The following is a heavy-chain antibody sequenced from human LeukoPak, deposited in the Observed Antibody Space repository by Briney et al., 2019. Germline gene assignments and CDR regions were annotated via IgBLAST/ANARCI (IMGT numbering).Heavy chain of an antibody. Sequence: GESLKISCKGFGYSITTYWIGWVRQMPGKGLEWMGIIYPGDSDTRYSPSFQGQVTISADKSISTAYLQWSSLKASDSAMYYCARSWVTGYGTVLDYWGQGTLVTVSP. CDR2: IYPGDSDT. CDR1: GYSITTYW. V-gene: IGHV5-51*01. CDR3: ARSWVTGYGTVLDY. J-gene: IGHJ4*02. D-gene: IGHD2-21*02.